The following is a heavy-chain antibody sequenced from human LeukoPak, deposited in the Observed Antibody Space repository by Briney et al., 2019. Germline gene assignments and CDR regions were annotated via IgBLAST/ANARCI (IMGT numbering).Heavy chain of an antibody. CDR2: IYHSGST. J-gene: IGHJ4*02. CDR1: GYSISSGYY. V-gene: IGHV4-38-2*02. CDR3: RGASWGSYYLFDY. Sequence: KPSETLSLTCTVSGYSISSGYYWGWIRQPPGKGLEWIGSIYHSGSTYYNPSLKSRVTISVDTSKNQFSLKLSSVTAADTAVYYCRGASWGSYYLFDYWGQGTLVTVSS. D-gene: IGHD3-10*01.